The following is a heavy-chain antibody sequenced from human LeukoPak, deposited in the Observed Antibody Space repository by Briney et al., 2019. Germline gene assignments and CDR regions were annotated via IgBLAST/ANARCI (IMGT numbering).Heavy chain of an antibody. CDR3: ARGNYDYYDH. CDR1: GGSFSGYY. D-gene: IGHD1-7*01. CDR2: INHSGST. Sequence: PSETLSLTCAVYGGSFSGYYWSWIRQPPGKGLEWIGEINHSGSTNYNPSLKSRVTISVDTSKNQFSLKVSSVTAADTAVYYCARGNYDYYDHWGQGTLVTVSS. V-gene: IGHV4-34*01. J-gene: IGHJ4*02.